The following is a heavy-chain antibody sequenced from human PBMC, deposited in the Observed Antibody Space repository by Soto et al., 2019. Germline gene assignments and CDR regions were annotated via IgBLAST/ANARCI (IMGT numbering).Heavy chain of an antibody. V-gene: IGHV1-18*01. Sequence: ASVKVSCKASGYTFTSYGISWVRQAPGQGLEWMGWISAYNGNTNYAQKLQGRVTMTTDTSTSTAYMELRSLRSDDTAVYYCASNNWNRDAFDIWGQGTMGTVSS. D-gene: IGHD1-20*01. CDR2: ISAYNGNT. J-gene: IGHJ3*02. CDR3: ASNNWNRDAFDI. CDR1: GYTFTSYG.